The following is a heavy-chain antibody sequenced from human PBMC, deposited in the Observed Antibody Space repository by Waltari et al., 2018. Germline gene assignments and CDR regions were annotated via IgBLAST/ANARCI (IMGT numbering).Heavy chain of an antibody. Sequence: QLQLQESGPGLVKPSETLSLTCTVSGGSISSSSYYWGWIRQPPGKGLEWIGSIYYSGSTYYNPSLKSRVTISVDTSKNQFSLKLSSVTAADTAVYYCARDDFWSGYYSLDWFDPWGQGTLVTVSS. J-gene: IGHJ5*02. CDR1: GGSISSSSYY. CDR3: ARDDFWSGYYSLDWFDP. D-gene: IGHD3-3*01. CDR2: IYYSGST. V-gene: IGHV4-39*07.